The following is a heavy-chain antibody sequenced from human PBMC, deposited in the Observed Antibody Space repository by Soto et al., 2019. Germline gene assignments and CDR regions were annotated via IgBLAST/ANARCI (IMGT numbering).Heavy chain of an antibody. CDR1: GFTFSSYS. J-gene: IGHJ4*02. CDR2: ISSSSVTI. D-gene: IGHD4-17*01. CDR3: ARGYGDFYYDY. Sequence: GGSLRLSCAASGFTFSSYSMNWVRQAPGKGLEWVSYISSSSVTIYYSDSVKGRFTISRDNAKNSLYLQMNSLRAEDTAVYYCARGYGDFYYDYWGQGTLVTVSS. V-gene: IGHV3-48*01.